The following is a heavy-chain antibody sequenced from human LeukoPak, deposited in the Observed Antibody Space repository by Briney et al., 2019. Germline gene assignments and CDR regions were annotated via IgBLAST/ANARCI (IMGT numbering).Heavy chain of an antibody. V-gene: IGHV1-24*01. D-gene: IGHD6-13*01. CDR2: FDPEDGGT. Sequence: ASVKVSCKVSGYTLTELSMHWVRQAPGKGLEWMGGFDPEDGGTIYAQKFQGRVTMTEDTSTDTAYMELSSLRSEDTAVYYCATPDSSSWHFDYWGQGTLVTVSS. CDR1: GYTLTELS. CDR3: ATPDSSSWHFDY. J-gene: IGHJ4*02.